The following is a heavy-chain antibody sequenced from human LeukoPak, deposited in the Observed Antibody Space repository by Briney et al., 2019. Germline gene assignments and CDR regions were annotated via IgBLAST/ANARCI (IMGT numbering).Heavy chain of an antibody. CDR1: GSTCTNYY. J-gene: IGHJ3*02. Sequence: ASVKLSCNASGSTCTNYYINCVRQGPRQAPGWVGIMNASGGSRSYAHKFQGRVTMITEISTSTDYMELLSLRSEDTAVIYCASSEGVFDIWGGGRMVSLSS. CDR3: ASSEGVFDI. V-gene: IGHV1-46*01. D-gene: IGHD2-8*01. CDR2: MNASGGSR.